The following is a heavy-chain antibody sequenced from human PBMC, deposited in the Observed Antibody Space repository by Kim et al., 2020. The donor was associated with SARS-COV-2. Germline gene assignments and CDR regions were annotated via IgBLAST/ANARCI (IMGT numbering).Heavy chain of an antibody. CDR1: GFTFSDYY. CDR3: ARVSAQWLVQYFQH. CDR2: ISSSSSYT. J-gene: IGHJ1*01. Sequence: GGSLRLSCAASGFTFSDYYMSWIRQAPGKGLEWVSYISSSSSYTNYADSVKGRFTISRDNAKNSLYLQMNSLRAEDTAVYYCARVSAQWLVQYFQHWGQGTLVTVSS. D-gene: IGHD6-19*01. V-gene: IGHV3-11*05.